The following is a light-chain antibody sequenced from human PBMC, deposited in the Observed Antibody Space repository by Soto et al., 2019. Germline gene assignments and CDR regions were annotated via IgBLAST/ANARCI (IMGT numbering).Light chain of an antibody. J-gene: IGLJ2*01. V-gene: IGLV2-14*01. CDR3: SSYISSSTFVV. Sequence: QSALTQPASVSGSPGQSITISCTGTSRDVGGSNYVSWHQQHPGKAPKVIITEVSNRPSGVSNRFSGSKSGNTASLTISGLQGEDEADYYCSSYISSSTFVVFGGGTKLTVL. CDR2: EVS. CDR1: SRDVGGSNY.